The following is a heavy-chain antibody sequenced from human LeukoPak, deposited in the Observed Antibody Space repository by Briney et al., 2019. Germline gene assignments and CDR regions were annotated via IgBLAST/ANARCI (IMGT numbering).Heavy chain of an antibody. D-gene: IGHD5-24*01. CDR3: ARHVAMATIGDWLDP. V-gene: IGHV4-31*02. Sequence: NPSQTLSLTWSVSGGTIRTGGYYWSWIRQHPGKGLEWIGYIYYSGSTYYNPSLESRLTISVDTSKNQFSLKLSSVTAADTAVYYCARHVAMATIGDWLDPWGQGTLVTVSS. CDR1: GGTIRTGGYY. CDR2: IYYSGST. J-gene: IGHJ5*02.